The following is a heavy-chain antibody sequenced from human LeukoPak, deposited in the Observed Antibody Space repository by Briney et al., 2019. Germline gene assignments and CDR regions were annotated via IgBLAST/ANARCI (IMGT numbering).Heavy chain of an antibody. Sequence: PGGSLRLSCAASGFTFNSYWMHWVRQGPGKGLVWVSRIDTGGSNTLYADSVRGRFTISRDNAKNTLYLQMNSLRVEDTAMYYCARVGREYSSSSPPDYWGQGTLITVSS. J-gene: IGHJ4*02. CDR2: IDTGGSNT. CDR1: GFTFNSYW. CDR3: ARVGREYSSSSPPDY. D-gene: IGHD6-6*01. V-gene: IGHV3-74*01.